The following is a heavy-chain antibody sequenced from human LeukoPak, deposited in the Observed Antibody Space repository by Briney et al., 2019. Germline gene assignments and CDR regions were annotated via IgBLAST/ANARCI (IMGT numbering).Heavy chain of an antibody. J-gene: IGHJ4*02. CDR1: GYTFTSYG. D-gene: IGHD3-22*01. CDR2: ISAYNGNT. V-gene: IGHV1-18*01. Sequence: GASVKVSCKASGYTFTSYGISWVRQAPGQGLEWMGWISAYNGNTNYAQKLQGRVTMTTDTSTSTAYMKLRSLRSDDTAVYYCARDSGDSSGYYYGGFDYWGQGTLVTVSS. CDR3: ARDSGDSSGYYYGGFDY.